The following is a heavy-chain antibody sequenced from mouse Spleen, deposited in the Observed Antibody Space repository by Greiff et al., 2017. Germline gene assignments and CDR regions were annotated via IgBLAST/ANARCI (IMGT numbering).Heavy chain of an antibody. J-gene: IGHJ3*01. Sequence: VQLQQSGAELVRPGASVTLSCKASGYTFTDYEMHWVKQTPVHGLEWIGAIDPETGGTAYNQKFKGKAILTADKSSSTAYMELRSLTSEDSAVYYCTRAARASWAWFAYWGQGTLVTVSA. D-gene: IGHD3-1*01. CDR2: IDPETGGT. V-gene: IGHV1-15*01. CDR3: TRAARASWAWFAY. CDR1: GYTFTDYE.